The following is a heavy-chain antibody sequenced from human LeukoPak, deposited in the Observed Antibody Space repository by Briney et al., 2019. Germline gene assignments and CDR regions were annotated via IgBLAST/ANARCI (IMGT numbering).Heavy chain of an antibody. CDR3: ARDYYGSGYYYMDV. Sequence: PGGSLRLSCAASGFTFSSYAMHWVRQAPGKGLEWVAVISYDGSNKYYADSVKGRFTISRDNSKNTLYLQMNSLRAEDTAVYYCARDYYGSGYYYMDVWGKGTTVTVSS. D-gene: IGHD3-10*01. CDR1: GFTFSSYA. V-gene: IGHV3-30*04. J-gene: IGHJ6*03. CDR2: ISYDGSNK.